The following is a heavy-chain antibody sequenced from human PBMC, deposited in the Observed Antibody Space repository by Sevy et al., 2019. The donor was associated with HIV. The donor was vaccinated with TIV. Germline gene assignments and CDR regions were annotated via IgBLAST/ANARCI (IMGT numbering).Heavy chain of an antibody. D-gene: IGHD6-19*01. CDR1: GFTFSRYG. V-gene: IGHV3-30*02. J-gene: IGHJ4*02. Sequence: GGSLRLSCAASGFTFSRYGMHWVRQAPGKGLEWVASIRFDGNNTHYVDSVMGRFTISRDDSKNTLYLQMNSLRSEDTAVYYCAKDSVARKLQFDYWGQGALVTVSS. CDR2: IRFDGNNT. CDR3: AKDSVARKLQFDY.